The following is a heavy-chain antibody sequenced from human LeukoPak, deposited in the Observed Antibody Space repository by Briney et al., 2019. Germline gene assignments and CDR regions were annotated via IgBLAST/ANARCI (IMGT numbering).Heavy chain of an antibody. D-gene: IGHD6-13*01. CDR3: AREEHRLAEAGTSAFDL. CDR1: GFTFSSYS. CDR2: ISSSSSYI. V-gene: IGHV3-21*04. Sequence: GGSLRLSCAASGFTFSSYSTNWVRQAPGKGLEWVSSISSSSSYIYYADSVKGRFTISRDNARNTVYLQMSSLRVEDTAIYFCAREEHRLAEAGTSAFDLGGQGTLVTVSP. J-gene: IGHJ3*01.